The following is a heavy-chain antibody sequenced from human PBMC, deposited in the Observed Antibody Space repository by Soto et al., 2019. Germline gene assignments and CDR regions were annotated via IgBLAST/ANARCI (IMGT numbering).Heavy chain of an antibody. CDR1: GYSFTSYW. CDR3: ARLTGGYSYGYYYYYGMDV. V-gene: IGHV5-51*01. CDR2: TYPGDSDT. Sequence: PGESLKISCKGSGYSFTSYWIGWVRQMPGKGLEWMGITYPGDSDTRYSPSFQGQVTISADKSISTAYLQWSSLKASDTAMYYCARLTGGYSYGYYYYYGMDVWGQGTTVTVSS. J-gene: IGHJ6*02. D-gene: IGHD5-18*01.